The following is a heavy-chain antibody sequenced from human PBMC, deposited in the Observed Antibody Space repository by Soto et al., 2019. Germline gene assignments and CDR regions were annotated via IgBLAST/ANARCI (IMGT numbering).Heavy chain of an antibody. CDR3: ARLSGAQSPANF. D-gene: IGHD1-26*01. J-gene: IGHJ4*02. CDR1: GYSFTDYW. CDR2: IYPGDSDT. V-gene: IGHV5-51*01. Sequence: GESLKISCKGSGYSFTDYWIGWVRQMPGKGLEWMGIIYPGDSDTRYNPSFQGRVTISADKSITTAYLQWRSLKASDTAMYFCARLSGAQSPANFWGQGTLVTVSS.